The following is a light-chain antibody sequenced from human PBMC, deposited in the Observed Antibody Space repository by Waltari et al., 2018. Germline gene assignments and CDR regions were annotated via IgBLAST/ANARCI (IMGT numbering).Light chain of an antibody. CDR1: QSLLHSNGYNY. Sequence: DIVMTQSPLSLPVTPGEPASISCRSSQSLLHSNGYNYLDWYLQKPGQSPQVLIYLASYRASGVPDRFSGSGSGTEFTLKISRVEAEDVGVYYCMQARQTPWTFGQGTKEEIK. J-gene: IGKJ1*01. CDR3: MQARQTPWT. CDR2: LAS. V-gene: IGKV2-28*01.